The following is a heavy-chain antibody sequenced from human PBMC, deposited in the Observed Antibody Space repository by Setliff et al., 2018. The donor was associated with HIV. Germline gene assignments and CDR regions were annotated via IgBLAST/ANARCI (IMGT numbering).Heavy chain of an antibody. CDR1: GGSFSGYY. D-gene: IGHD1-26*01. CDR2: INHSGST. Sequence: KSSETLSLTCAVYGGSFSGYYWSWIRQPPGKGLEWIGEINHSGSTNYNPSLKSRVTISVDTSKNQFSLKLSSVTAADTAVYYCARRRWELLKRGAAFDIWGQGTMVTVSS. J-gene: IGHJ3*02. CDR3: ARRRWELLKRGAAFDI. V-gene: IGHV4-34*01.